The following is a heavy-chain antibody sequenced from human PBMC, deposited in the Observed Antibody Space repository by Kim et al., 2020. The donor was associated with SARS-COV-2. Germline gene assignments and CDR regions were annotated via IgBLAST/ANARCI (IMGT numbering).Heavy chain of an antibody. CDR1: GFTFSSYA. D-gene: IGHD3-10*01. Sequence: GGSLRLSCAASGFTFSSYAMSWVRQAPGKGLEWVSAISGSGDSTYYADSVKGRFTISRDNSKKTLYLQMNSLRAEDTAVYYCAKDINVVLPYYFDYWGQGTLVTVSS. CDR2: ISGSGDST. J-gene: IGHJ4*02. V-gene: IGHV3-23*01. CDR3: AKDINVVLPYYFDY.